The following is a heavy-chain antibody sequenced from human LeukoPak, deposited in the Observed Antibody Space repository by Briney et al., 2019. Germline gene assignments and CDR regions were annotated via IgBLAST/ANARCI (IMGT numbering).Heavy chain of an antibody. CDR3: ARAHSGYYQFPYY. J-gene: IGHJ4*02. D-gene: IGHD5-12*01. V-gene: IGHV3-30-3*01. CDR2: ISNDGSNK. Sequence: GGSLRLSCAASGFTFSSYAMHWVRQAPGKGLEWVAVISNDGSNKYYADSVKGRFTISRDNSKNTLYLQMNSLRAEDTAVYYCARAHSGYYQFPYYWGQGTLVTVSS. CDR1: GFTFSSYA.